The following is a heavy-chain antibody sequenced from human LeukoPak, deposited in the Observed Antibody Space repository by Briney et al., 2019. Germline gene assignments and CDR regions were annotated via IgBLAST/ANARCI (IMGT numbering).Heavy chain of an antibody. CDR2: ISPIFGTA. CDR1: GGSFSSYT. V-gene: IGHV1-69*13. D-gene: IGHD4-17*01. J-gene: IGHJ5*02. Sequence: SVKVSCKASGGSFSSYTIDWVRQAPGQGLEWMGGISPIFGTANYAQKFQGRVTITADESTSTAYMELSSLRSEDTAVYYCARGTTVLNWFDPWGQGTLVTVSS. CDR3: ARGTTVLNWFDP.